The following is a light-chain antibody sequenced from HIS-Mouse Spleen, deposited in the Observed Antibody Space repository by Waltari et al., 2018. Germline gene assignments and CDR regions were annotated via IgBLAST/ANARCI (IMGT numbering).Light chain of an antibody. Sequence: QSALTQPASVSGSPGPSITISCTGTSRDVGSYNLLPWYQQHPGKAPKLMIYEGSKRPSGVSNRFSGSKSGNTASLTISGLQAEDEADYYCCSYAGSSTSVVFGGGTKLTVL. CDR2: EGS. CDR1: SRDVGSYNL. V-gene: IGLV2-23*01. J-gene: IGLJ2*01. CDR3: CSYAGSSTSVV.